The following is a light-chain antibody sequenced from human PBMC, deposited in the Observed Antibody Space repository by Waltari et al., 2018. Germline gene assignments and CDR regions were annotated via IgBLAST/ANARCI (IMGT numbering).Light chain of an antibody. J-gene: IGKJ1*01. CDR3: QKYNSAPWA. CDR1: QDISNC. CDR2: VAS. V-gene: IGKV1-27*01. Sequence: DLQMTQSPSSLSASVGDRVNITCRASQDISNCLAWYQQKPGKAPKLLIYVASTLQSGVPSRFSGSGSGTDFTRTISSLQPEDVATYYCQKYNSAPWAFGQGTKVEIK.